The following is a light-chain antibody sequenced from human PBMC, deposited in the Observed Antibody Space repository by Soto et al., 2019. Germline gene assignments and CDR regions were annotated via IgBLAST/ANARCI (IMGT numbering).Light chain of an antibody. CDR2: EGS. J-gene: IGLJ1*01. CDR1: SSDVGSYNL. V-gene: IGLV2-23*01. Sequence: QSALTQPASVSGSPGQSITISCNGTSSDVGSYNLVSWYQQHPGKAPKLMIYEGSKRPSGVSNRFSGSKSGNTASLTISGLQAEDEGDYYCCSYAGSSTYVFGTGTKLTVL. CDR3: CSYAGSSTYV.